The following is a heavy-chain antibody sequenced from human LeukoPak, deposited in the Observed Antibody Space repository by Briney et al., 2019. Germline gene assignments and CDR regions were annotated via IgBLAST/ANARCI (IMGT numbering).Heavy chain of an antibody. CDR2: ISHSGST. D-gene: IGHD3-22*01. V-gene: IGHV4-34*01. CDR1: GGSFSGYY. CDR3: ARVPRNYYDSSGYPYFDY. Sequence: SETLSLTCAVYGGSFSGYYWSWIRQPPGKGLEWIGEISHSGSTNYNPSLKSRVTISVDTSKNQFSLKLSSVTAADTAVYYCARVPRNYYDSSGYPYFDYWGQGTLVTVSS. J-gene: IGHJ4*02.